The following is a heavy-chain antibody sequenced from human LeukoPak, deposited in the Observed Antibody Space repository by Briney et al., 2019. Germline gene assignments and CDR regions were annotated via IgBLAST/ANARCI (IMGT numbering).Heavy chain of an antibody. V-gene: IGHV3-48*01. D-gene: IGHD3-16*01. Sequence: GGSLRPSCAASGFTFSSYSMNWVRQAPGKGLEWVSYISSSSSTIYYADSVKGRFTISRDNAKNSLYLQMNSLRAEDTAVYYCARDGDYYYMDVWGKGTTVTVSS. J-gene: IGHJ6*03. CDR1: GFTFSSYS. CDR2: ISSSSSTI. CDR3: ARDGDYYYMDV.